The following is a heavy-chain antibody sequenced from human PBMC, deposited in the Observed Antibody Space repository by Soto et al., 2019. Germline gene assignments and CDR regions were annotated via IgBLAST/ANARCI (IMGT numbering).Heavy chain of an antibody. V-gene: IGHV1-24*01. CDR2: FDPENSEI. CDR1: GYTLSELS. CDR3: AIDCVDYGMDG. J-gene: IGHJ6*01. Sequence: GASVKVSCKVSGYTLSELSMHWVRQAPGKGLEWMGGFDPENSEIMYAQKFQGRVTMTEDRSTDTAYMEVISLRTEDTAVYYCAIDCVDYGMDGWGHGSSGTVSS.